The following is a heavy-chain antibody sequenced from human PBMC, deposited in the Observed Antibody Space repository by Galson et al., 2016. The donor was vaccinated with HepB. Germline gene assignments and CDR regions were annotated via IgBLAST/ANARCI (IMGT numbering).Heavy chain of an antibody. Sequence: ETLSLTCDVSGGSISSSDWWSWVRQPPGKGLEWIGEIYHSGSAHYNPSLKSRVTISLDKSKNQLSLNLTSVTAADTGVYYCARTADSSSLGRYYFFGMDVWGQGTTVIVSS. D-gene: IGHD6-6*01. CDR1: GGSISSSDW. CDR2: IYHSGSA. V-gene: IGHV4-4*02. J-gene: IGHJ6*02. CDR3: ARTADSSSLGRYYFFGMDV.